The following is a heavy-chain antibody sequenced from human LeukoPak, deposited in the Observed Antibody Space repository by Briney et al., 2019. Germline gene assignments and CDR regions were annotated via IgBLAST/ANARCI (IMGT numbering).Heavy chain of an antibody. CDR2: ISSSGNTI. CDR3: ARDLGYSNSRGYYYYMDV. Sequence: GGSLRLSCSASGFTFDNYYMNWVRQAPGRGLESVSYISSSGNTIYYADSVKGRFTISRDNAKNSLYLQMNSLRAEDTAVYYCARDLGYSNSRGYYYYMDVWGKGITVTVSS. D-gene: IGHD4-11*01. V-gene: IGHV3-11*04. CDR1: GFTFDNYY. J-gene: IGHJ6*03.